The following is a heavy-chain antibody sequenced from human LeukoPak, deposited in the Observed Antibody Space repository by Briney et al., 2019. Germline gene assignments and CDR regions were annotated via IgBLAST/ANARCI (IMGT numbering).Heavy chain of an antibody. V-gene: IGHV4-39*07. CDR3: AREGAVAGRGGDY. CDR1: GGSISSSSYY. CDR2: IYYSGST. J-gene: IGHJ4*02. Sequence: PSETLSLTCTVSGGSISSSSYYWGWIRQPPGKGLEWIGSIYYSGSTYYNPSLKSRVTISVDTSKNQFSLKLSSVTAADTAAYYCAREGAVAGRGGDYWGQGTLVTVSS. D-gene: IGHD6-19*01.